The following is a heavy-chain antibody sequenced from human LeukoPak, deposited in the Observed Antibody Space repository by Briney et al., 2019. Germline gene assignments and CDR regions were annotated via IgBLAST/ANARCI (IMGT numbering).Heavy chain of an antibody. CDR2: ISSNGGST. Sequence: PGGSLRLSCAASGFTFNSHAMHWVRQAPGKGLEYVSAISSNGGSTYYANSVKGRFTISRDNSKNTLYLQMNSLRAEDTAVYYCAKGSTAMVTYFDYWGQGTLVTVSS. CDR1: GFTFNSHA. J-gene: IGHJ4*02. D-gene: IGHD5-18*01. CDR3: AKGSTAMVTYFDY. V-gene: IGHV3-64*01.